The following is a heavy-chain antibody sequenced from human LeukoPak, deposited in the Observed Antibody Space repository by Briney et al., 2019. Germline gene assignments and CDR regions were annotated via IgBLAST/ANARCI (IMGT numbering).Heavy chain of an antibody. J-gene: IGHJ3*01. V-gene: IGHV4-61*02. D-gene: IGHD1-1*01. CDR1: GGSISSGSYY. CDR2: IYTSGST. Sequence: PSETLSLTCTVSGGSISSGSYYWSWIRQPAGKGLEWIGRIYTSGSTHYNPSLKSRVTISVDTSKSQFSLKLNSVTAADTAVYYCARDRYAGYLDAFDLWGPGTMVTVSS. CDR3: ARDRYAGYLDAFDL.